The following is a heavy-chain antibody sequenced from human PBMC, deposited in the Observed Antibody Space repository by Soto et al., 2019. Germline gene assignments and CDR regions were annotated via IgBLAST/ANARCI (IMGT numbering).Heavy chain of an antibody. V-gene: IGHV4-30-4*01. J-gene: IGHJ6*02. CDR2: TYNRGST. CDR1: GGSLRSGGHY. D-gene: IGHD2-15*01. Sequence: SETLSLTCSVSGGSLRSGGHYWSWIRQAPGKGLEWIGYTYNRGSTSYNPSLRSRVSISQDTSKNRFSLTLASVTGADSAVYFCARFTLVVPPAAPGDSHYSMNFWGQGTTVPVSS. CDR3: ARFTLVVPPAAPGDSHYSMNF.